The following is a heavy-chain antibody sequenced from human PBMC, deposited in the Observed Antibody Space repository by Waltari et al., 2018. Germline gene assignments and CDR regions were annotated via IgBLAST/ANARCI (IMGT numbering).Heavy chain of an antibody. CDR2: MNPNSGNR. CDR3: ARGVDTTYFDY. J-gene: IGHJ4*02. CDR1: GYTFTSYD. Sequence: QVQLVQSGAEVKKPGASVKVSCKASGYTFTSYDINWVRQATGQGLEWMGWMNPNSGNRTYSHKFQGRVTITRDTSARTAYMELSSLRSEDTSVYYCARGVDTTYFDYWGQGTLVTVSS. V-gene: IGHV1-8*01. D-gene: IGHD1-1*01.